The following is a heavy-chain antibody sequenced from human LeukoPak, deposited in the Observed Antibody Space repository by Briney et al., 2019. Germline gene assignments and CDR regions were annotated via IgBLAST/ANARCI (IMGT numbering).Heavy chain of an antibody. Sequence: QPGGTLRLSCAASEFTFSSYGMSRVRQAPGKGLEWVSYISSSGSTIYYADSVKGRFTISRDNAKNSLYLQMNSLRAEDTAVYYCAELGITMIGGVWGKGTTVTISS. CDR2: ISSSGSTI. V-gene: IGHV3-48*04. CDR3: AELGITMIGGV. D-gene: IGHD3-10*02. CDR1: EFTFSSYG. J-gene: IGHJ6*04.